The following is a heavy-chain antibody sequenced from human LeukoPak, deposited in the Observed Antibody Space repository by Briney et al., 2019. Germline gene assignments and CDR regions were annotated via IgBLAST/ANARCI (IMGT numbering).Heavy chain of an antibody. CDR3: ARSSSSWYYYYGMDV. V-gene: IGHV1-69*05. D-gene: IGHD6-13*01. Sequence: SVKVSCKASGGTFSSYAISWVRQAPGQGLEWMGGIIPIFGTANYAQKFQGRVTITTDESTSTAYMELRSLRSDDTAVYYCARSSSSWYYYYGMDVWGQGTTVTVSS. CDR1: GGTFSSYA. J-gene: IGHJ6*02. CDR2: IIPIFGTA.